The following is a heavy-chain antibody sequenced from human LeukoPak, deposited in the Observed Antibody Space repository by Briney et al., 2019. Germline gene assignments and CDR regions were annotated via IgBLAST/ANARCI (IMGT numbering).Heavy chain of an antibody. CDR2: IDKDGNEI. CDR3: AREGGLGYCSTTSCALSN. V-gene: IGHV3-7*01. CDR1: GLSISNFW. D-gene: IGHD2-2*01. Sequence: GGSLRLSCAASGLSISNFWMHWVRQAPGKGLEWVAIIDKDGNEIKYVDSVKGRFTLSRDNAKNSVYLQMNSLRTEDTALYYCAREGGLGYCSTTSCALSNWGQGTLVTVSS. J-gene: IGHJ4*02.